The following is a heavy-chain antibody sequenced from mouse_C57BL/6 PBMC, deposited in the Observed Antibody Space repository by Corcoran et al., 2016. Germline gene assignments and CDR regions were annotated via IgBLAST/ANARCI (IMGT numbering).Heavy chain of an antibody. CDR1: GYTFTSYG. CDR2: IYPRSGNT. J-gene: IGHJ3*01. D-gene: IGHD2-4*01. CDR3: ARGGDYDRFAY. V-gene: IGHV1-81*01. Sequence: QVQLKQSGAELVRPGASVKLSCKASGYTFTSYGISWVKQRTGQGLEWIGEIYPRSGNTYYNEKFKGKATLTADKSSSTAYMELRSLTSEDSAVYFCARGGDYDRFAYWGQGTLVTVSA.